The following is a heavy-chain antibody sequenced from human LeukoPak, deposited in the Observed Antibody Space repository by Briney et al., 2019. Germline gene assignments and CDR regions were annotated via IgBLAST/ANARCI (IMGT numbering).Heavy chain of an antibody. CDR3: RRGAKIDY. Sequence: GGSLRLSCTASGFTFGDYAMSWVRQAPGKGLEWVGFIRSKAYGGTTEYAASVKGRFTISRDDSKSIAYLQMNSLKTEDTAVYYCRRGAKIDYWGQGTRVSVSS. J-gene: IGHJ4*02. V-gene: IGHV3-49*04. CDR2: IRSKAYGGTT. D-gene: IGHD3-10*01. CDR1: GFTFGDYA.